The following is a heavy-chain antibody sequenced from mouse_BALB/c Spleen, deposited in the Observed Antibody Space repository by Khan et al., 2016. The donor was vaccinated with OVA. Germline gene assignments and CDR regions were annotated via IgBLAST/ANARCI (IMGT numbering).Heavy chain of an antibody. V-gene: IGHV5-6*02. Sequence: EVKLEVSGGDLVKPGGSLKLSCAASGFTFSSYGMSWVRQTPDKRLEWVATISSGGDYTYYPDSVKGRFTISRDNAKNTLYLQMSSLKSEDTAMYYCASHLTGSFAYWGQGTLVTVSA. CDR2: ISSGGDYT. CDR3: ASHLTGSFAY. CDR1: GFTFSSYG. J-gene: IGHJ3*01. D-gene: IGHD4-1*01.